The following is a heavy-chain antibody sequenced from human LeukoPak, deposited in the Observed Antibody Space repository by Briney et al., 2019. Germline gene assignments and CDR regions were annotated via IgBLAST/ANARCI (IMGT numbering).Heavy chain of an antibody. CDR1: GGSISSSSYY. CDR2: IYYSGST. Sequence: SETLSLTCTVPGGSISSSSYYWGWIRQPPGKGLEWIGNIYYSGSTYYNPSLKSRVTISVDTSNNQFSLKLTSVTAADTAVYYCAANCGGDCYSGRHDAFDIWGQGTMVTVSS. V-gene: IGHV4-39*01. J-gene: IGHJ3*02. CDR3: AANCGGDCYSGRHDAFDI. D-gene: IGHD2-21*02.